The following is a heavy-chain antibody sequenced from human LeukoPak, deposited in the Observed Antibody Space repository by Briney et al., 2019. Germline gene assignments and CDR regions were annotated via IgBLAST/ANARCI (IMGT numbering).Heavy chain of an antibody. J-gene: IGHJ4*02. Sequence: GGSLRLSCAASGFTFSSYWMHWVRQVPGKGLVWVSRINSDGSSTTYADSVKGRFTISRDNAKNTLYLQMNSLRAEDTAVYYCARDSEVTTVVTPGFDYWGQGTLVTVSS. CDR3: ARDSEVTTVVTPGFDY. D-gene: IGHD4-23*01. CDR1: GFTFSSYW. V-gene: IGHV3-74*01. CDR2: INSDGSST.